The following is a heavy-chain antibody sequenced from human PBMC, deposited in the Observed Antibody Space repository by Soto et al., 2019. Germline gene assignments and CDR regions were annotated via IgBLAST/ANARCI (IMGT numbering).Heavy chain of an antibody. J-gene: IGHJ2*01. V-gene: IGHV3-20*01. CDR2: INWNGGST. D-gene: IGHD2-2*01. CDR1: GFTFDDYG. CDR3: ARDRFVCSSTSCNYWYFDL. Sequence: EVQLVESGGSVVRPGGSLRLSCAASGFTFDDYGMSWVRQAPGKGLEWVSGINWNGGSTGYADSVKGRFTISRDNAKNSLYLQMNSLGAEDTALYHCARDRFVCSSTSCNYWYFDLWGRGTLVTVSS.